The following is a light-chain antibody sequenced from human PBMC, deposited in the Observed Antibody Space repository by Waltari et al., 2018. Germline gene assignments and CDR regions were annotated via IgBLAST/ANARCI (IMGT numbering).Light chain of an antibody. CDR1: QSVNAY. Sequence: EIVLTQSPATLSVSQGERATLSCRASQSVNAYLAWYQQKPGQAPRLLIYDTFNRATGIPARFRGSGSGTDFTLTISSLEPEDFAVYYCQQRDTWPYTFGQGTKVEFK. CDR3: QQRDTWPYT. J-gene: IGKJ2*01. CDR2: DTF. V-gene: IGKV3-11*01.